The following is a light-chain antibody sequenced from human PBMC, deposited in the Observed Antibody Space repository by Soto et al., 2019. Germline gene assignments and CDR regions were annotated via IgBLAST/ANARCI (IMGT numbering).Light chain of an antibody. Sequence: QSVLTQPASVSGSPGQSITISCSGTSSDVGAYNYVSWYQQRPGKAPKLMIYEVNYRPSGVSNRFSGSKSGITASLTISGLQAEDEADYYCSSYASTSTAVFGTGTKSPS. CDR3: SSYASTSTAV. J-gene: IGLJ1*01. V-gene: IGLV2-14*01. CDR1: SSDVGAYNY. CDR2: EVN.